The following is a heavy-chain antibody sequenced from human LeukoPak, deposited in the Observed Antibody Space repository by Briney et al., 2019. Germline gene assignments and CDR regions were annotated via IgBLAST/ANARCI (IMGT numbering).Heavy chain of an antibody. CDR3: AKNPRSYDSSGYYYPDP. CDR1: GFTFSSYG. CDR2: IWYDGSNK. J-gene: IGHJ5*02. D-gene: IGHD3-22*01. Sequence: GGSLRLSCAASGFTFSSYGMHWIRQAPGKGLEGVAGIWYDGSNKYYADSVKGRFTISRDNSKNTLYLQMNSLRAEDTAVYYCAKNPRSYDSSGYYYPDPWGQGTLVTVSS. V-gene: IGHV3-33*06.